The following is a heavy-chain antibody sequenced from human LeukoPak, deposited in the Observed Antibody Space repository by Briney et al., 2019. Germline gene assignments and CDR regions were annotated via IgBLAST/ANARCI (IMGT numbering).Heavy chain of an antibody. J-gene: IGHJ6*02. CDR2: ISSNGVKT. CDR3: ARDTNREQDI. V-gene: IGHV3-64*01. D-gene: IGHD3-3*01. CDR1: GFTFSRDY. Sequence: GGSLRLSCAASGFTFSRDYIHWVRQAPGKGLEYVSAISSNGVKTHCTNSVKGRFTISRDNSKNTVYLQMGSLSTEDTAVYYCARDTNREQDIWGQGTTVTVSS.